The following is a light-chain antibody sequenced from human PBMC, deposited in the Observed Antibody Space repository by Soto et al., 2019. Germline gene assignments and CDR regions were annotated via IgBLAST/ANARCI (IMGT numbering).Light chain of an antibody. CDR2: RNN. J-gene: IGLJ2*01. CDR3: AAWDAGVSGPA. CDR1: SSNIVSKY. Sequence: QSVLTQPPSASGTPGQRVTISCSGSSSNIVSKYVYWYQQLPGTAPKLLMYRNNQRPSGVPDRFSGSKSGTSASLAISGLRSEDEADYYCAAWDAGVSGPAFGGGTKVTVL. V-gene: IGLV1-47*01.